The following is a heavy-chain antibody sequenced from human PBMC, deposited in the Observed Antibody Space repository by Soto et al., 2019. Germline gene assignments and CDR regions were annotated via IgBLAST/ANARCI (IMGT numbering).Heavy chain of an antibody. D-gene: IGHD1-1*01. Sequence: SETLSLTCTVSGASISGYYWSWIRKSAGKGLEWIGRIYATGTTDYNPSLKSRVMMSVDTSKKQFSLRLRSVTAADTAVYYCVRDGTKTLRDWFDSWGQGISVTVSS. J-gene: IGHJ5*01. CDR1: GASISGYY. CDR3: VRDGTKTLRDWFDS. CDR2: IYATGTT. V-gene: IGHV4-4*07.